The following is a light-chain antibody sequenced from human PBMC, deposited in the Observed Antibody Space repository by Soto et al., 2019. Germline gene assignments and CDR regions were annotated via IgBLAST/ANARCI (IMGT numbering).Light chain of an antibody. CDR3: QQRANSPLT. J-gene: IGKJ4*01. CDR1: QSVSSY. CDR2: DAS. Sequence: EIVLTQSPATLSLSPGERATLSCRASQSVSSYLAWYQQKPDQAPRLLIYDASNRATGIPARFSGSGSGTDFTLTISSLEPEDFAVYYCQQRANSPLTFGGGTKV. V-gene: IGKV3-11*01.